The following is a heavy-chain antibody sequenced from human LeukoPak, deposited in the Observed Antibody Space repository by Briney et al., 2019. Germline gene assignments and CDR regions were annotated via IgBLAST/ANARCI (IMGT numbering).Heavy chain of an antibody. CDR3: ARDLYCSGGSCYSD. Sequence: SVKASCKASGGTFSSYAISWVRQAPGQGLEWMGRIIPIFGTANYAQKFQGRVTITTDESTSTAYMELSSLRSEDTAVYYCARDLYCSGGSCYSDWGQGTLVTVSS. J-gene: IGHJ4*02. CDR2: IIPIFGTA. CDR1: GGTFSSYA. D-gene: IGHD2-15*01. V-gene: IGHV1-69*05.